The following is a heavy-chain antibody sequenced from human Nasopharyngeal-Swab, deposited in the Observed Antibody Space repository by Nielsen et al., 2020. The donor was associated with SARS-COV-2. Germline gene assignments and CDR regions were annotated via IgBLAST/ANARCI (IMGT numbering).Heavy chain of an antibody. Sequence: SETLSLTCTVSGGSISSSSYYWSWIRQPPGKGLEWIGYIYYSGSTNYNPSLKSRVTISVDTSKNQFSLKLSSVTAADTAVYYCARAVGSGWSDYFDYWGQGTLVTVSS. D-gene: IGHD6-19*01. J-gene: IGHJ4*02. CDR2: IYYSGST. CDR1: GGSISSSSYY. CDR3: ARAVGSGWSDYFDY. V-gene: IGHV4-61*01.